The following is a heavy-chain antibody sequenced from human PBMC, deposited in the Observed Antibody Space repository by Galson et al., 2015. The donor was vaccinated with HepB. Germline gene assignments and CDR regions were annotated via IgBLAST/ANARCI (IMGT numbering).Heavy chain of an antibody. Sequence: SLRLSCAASGFDFNAYAMHWVRQAPAKGLEWLSVISYDGKNKFYADTVRGRFTISRDTSKNTLYLQMDSLRPDDTAVYYCARVVVLSETYLGQEDLDHWGQGTLVTVSS. CDR2: ISYDGKNK. J-gene: IGHJ4*02. CDR3: ARVVVLSETYLGQEDLDH. D-gene: IGHD3-3*01. CDR1: GFDFNAYA. V-gene: IGHV3-30*04.